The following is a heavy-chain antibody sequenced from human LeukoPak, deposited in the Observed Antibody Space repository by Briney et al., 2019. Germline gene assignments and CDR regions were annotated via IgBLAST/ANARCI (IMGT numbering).Heavy chain of an antibody. J-gene: IGHJ4*02. CDR2: IIPILGIA. CDR1: GGTFSSYA. V-gene: IGHV1-69*04. Sequence: SVKVSCKASGGTFSSYAISWVRQAPGQGLEWMGRIIPILGIANYAQKFQGRVTITADKSTSTAYMELSSLRSEDTAVYYCATELKNYYGSGSYSIDYWGQGTLVTVSS. CDR3: ATELKNYYGSGSYSIDY. D-gene: IGHD3-10*01.